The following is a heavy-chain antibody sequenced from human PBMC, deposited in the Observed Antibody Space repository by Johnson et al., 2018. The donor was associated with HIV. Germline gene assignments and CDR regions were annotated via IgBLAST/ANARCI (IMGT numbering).Heavy chain of an antibody. CDR3: ATDRTNECWTGMRHGFNN. J-gene: IGHJ3*02. Sequence: MQLVESGGGLVKPGGSLRLSCAASGFTFSDYYMSWIRQAPGKGLEWVSTIYSGGSTYYADSVKGRFTISKDNAKNARYLQMDSLTVDDTAEYYCATDRTNECWTGMRHGFNNWGQGTMFTVSS. D-gene: IGHD3-3*01. V-gene: IGHV3-66*01. CDR2: IYSGGST. CDR1: GFTFSDYY.